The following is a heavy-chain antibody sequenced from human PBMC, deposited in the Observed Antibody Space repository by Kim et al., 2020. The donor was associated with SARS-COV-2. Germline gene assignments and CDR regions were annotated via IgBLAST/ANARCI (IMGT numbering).Heavy chain of an antibody. D-gene: IGHD2-15*01. V-gene: IGHV3-21*04. CDR1: GFDFNLYS. Sequence: GGSLRLSCEASGFDFNLYSMNWVRQAPGKGLEWVSYISSTPGFVYYSDPMKARFTISRDNAKNSLFLHISRLRAEDTAVYFCARGTSTVEGQFSSQYYMDVWGRGTAVTVSS. CDR3: ARGTSTVEGQFSSQYYMDV. CDR2: ISSTPGFV. J-gene: IGHJ6*03.